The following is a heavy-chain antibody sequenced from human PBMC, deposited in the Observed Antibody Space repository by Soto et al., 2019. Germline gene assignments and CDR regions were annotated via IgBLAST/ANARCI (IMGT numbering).Heavy chain of an antibody. V-gene: IGHV3-21*01. CDR2: ISSSIRYI. J-gene: IGHJ4*02. D-gene: IGHD5-18*01. CDR3: ASDHPGYSYGSGLGY. Sequence: EVQLVESGGGLVKPGGSLRLSCAASGFTFSSYSMNWVRQAPCKGLEWVSSISSSIRYIYYADSVKCRFTISRDNAKTSLYLQMNSLRAEDTAVYYCASDHPGYSYGSGLGYWGQGTLVTVSS. CDR1: GFTFSSYS.